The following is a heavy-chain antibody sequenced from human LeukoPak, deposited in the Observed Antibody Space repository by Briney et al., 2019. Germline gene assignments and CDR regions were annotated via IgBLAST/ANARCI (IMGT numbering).Heavy chain of an antibody. CDR2: IRYDGSNK. J-gene: IGHJ6*03. D-gene: IGHD6-13*01. CDR1: GFAFSSYG. Sequence: GGSLRLSCAASGFAFSSYGMHWVRQAPGKGLEWVAFIRYDGSNKYYADSVKGRFTISRDNSKNTLYLQMNSLRAEDTAVYYCAKEGGQQLVSYYYYMDVWGKGTTVTVSS. CDR3: AKEGGQQLVSYYYYMDV. V-gene: IGHV3-30*02.